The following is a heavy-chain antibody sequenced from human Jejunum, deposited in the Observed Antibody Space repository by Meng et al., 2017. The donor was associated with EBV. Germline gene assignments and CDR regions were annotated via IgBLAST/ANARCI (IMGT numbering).Heavy chain of an antibody. CDR3: RQAFCSAEAGCSDR. CDR1: GGPVSGHY. CDR2: INESGST. V-gene: IGHV4-34*01. D-gene: IGHD3-3*01. Sequence: QVHLQQWGAGLLKPSETLSVTCAAYGGPVSGHYWSWIRQSPGKRLEWIGEINESGSTNYNPSLKSRVIIFMDTSKNQFSLNLNSVIAADTAVYYCRQAFCSAEAGCSDRWGQGTMVTVS. J-gene: IGHJ4*02.